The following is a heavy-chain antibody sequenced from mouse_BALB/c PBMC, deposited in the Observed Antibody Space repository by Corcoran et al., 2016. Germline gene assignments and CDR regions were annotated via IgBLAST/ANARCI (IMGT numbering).Heavy chain of an antibody. Sequence: QVTLKESGPGILQPSQTLSLTCSFSGFSLSTSGMGVGWIRQPSGKGLEWLAHIWWDDDKHYNPALKSRLTISKDTSSNQVFLKIASVDTADTATYYCARMKDYGYDGYAMDYWGQGTSVTVSS. CDR2: IWWDDDK. CDR1: GFSLSTSGMG. D-gene: IGHD2-2*01. J-gene: IGHJ4*01. V-gene: IGHV8-8*01. CDR3: ARMKDYGYDGYAMDY.